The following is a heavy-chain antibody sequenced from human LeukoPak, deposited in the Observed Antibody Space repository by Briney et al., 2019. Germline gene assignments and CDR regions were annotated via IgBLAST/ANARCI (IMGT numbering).Heavy chain of an antibody. CDR3: ARDMIILQS. CDR2: IKQDGSEK. CDR1: GFIFSNYW. J-gene: IGHJ5*02. D-gene: IGHD3-16*01. Sequence: GGSLRLSCSASGFIFSNYWMTWVRQAPGKGLEWVANIKQDGSEKYYVDSVKGRFTISRDNAKKSLYLQMNSLRAEDTAVYFCARDMIILQSWGQGTLVSVSS. V-gene: IGHV3-7*04.